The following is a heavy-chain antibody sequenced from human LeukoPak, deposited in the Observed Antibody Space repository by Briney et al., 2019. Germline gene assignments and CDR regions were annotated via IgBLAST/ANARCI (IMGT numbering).Heavy chain of an antibody. V-gene: IGHV3-21*01. CDR3: ARGAMVITRAFDY. Sequence: GGSQRLSCAASRFTFSSYTMNWLRQAPGKGLEWVSSMSRSGDYIYYADSVKGRFIISRDNARNSLYLRMNSLRVEDTAVYYCARGAMVITRAFDYWGQGTLVTVSS. J-gene: IGHJ4*02. CDR2: MSRSGDYI. CDR1: RFTFSSYT. D-gene: IGHD4/OR15-4a*01.